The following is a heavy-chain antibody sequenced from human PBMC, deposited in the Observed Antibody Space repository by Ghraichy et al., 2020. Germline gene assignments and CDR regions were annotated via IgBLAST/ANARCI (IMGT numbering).Heavy chain of an antibody. CDR2: INYSGGT. D-gene: IGHD5/OR15-5a*01. Sequence: SETLSLTCTVSGGSMNYYYWTWIRQPPGKGLEWIGYINYSGGTNYNPSLESRVTISIDTPRNQFSLKLGSVTAADTALYYCARRPLYAACDFWAQGTLVTVSS. CDR1: GGSMNYYY. J-gene: IGHJ4*02. CDR3: ARRPLYAACDF. V-gene: IGHV4-59*08.